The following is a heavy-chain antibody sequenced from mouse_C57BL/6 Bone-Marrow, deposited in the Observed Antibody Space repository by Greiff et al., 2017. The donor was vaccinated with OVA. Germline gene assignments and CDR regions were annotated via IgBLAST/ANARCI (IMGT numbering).Heavy chain of an antibody. J-gene: IGHJ1*03. Sequence: EVKLVESGGGLVQPGGSLKLSCAASGFTFSDYYMYWVRQTPEKRLEWVAYISNGGGSTYYPDTVKGRFTISRDNAKNTLYLQMSRLKSEDTAMYYCARHYDYSGYWYFDVWGTGTTVTVSS. V-gene: IGHV5-12*01. CDR2: ISNGGGST. D-gene: IGHD2-4*01. CDR3: ARHYDYSGYWYFDV. CDR1: GFTFSDYY.